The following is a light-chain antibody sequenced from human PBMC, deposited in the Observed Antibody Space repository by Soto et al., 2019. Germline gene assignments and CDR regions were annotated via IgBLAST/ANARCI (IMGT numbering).Light chain of an antibody. CDR3: CSYEGSYTSV. J-gene: IGLJ1*01. CDR2: DVS. Sequence: QSALTQPRSVSGSPGQSVTISCTGTSSDVGGYNYVSWYQQHPGKAPKLMIYDVSKRPSGVPDRFSGSKSGNTASLPISELQAEDEADYYCCSYEGSYTSVFGTRTKLTVL. CDR1: SSDVGGYNY. V-gene: IGLV2-11*01.